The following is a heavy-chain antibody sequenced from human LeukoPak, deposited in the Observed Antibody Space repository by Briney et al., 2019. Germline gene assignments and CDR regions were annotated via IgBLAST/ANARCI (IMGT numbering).Heavy chain of an antibody. Sequence: ASVKVSCKASGYTFTSYGISWVRQAPGQGLEWMGWISAYNGNTNYAQKLQGRVTMTTDTSTSTAYMELRSLRSDDTAVYYCAREETPPRDDFWGGLIYPHYYYYGMDVWGQGTTVIVSS. CDR3: AREETPPRDDFWGGLIYPHYYYYGMDV. J-gene: IGHJ6*02. CDR2: ISAYNGNT. V-gene: IGHV1-18*01. D-gene: IGHD3-3*01. CDR1: GYTFTSYG.